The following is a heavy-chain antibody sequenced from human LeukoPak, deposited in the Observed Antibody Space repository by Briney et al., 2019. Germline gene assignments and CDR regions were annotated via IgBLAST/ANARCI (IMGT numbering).Heavy chain of an antibody. CDR3: AKGLMGYFDY. J-gene: IGHJ4*02. V-gene: IGHV3-30*18. CDR1: EFTFSSYG. CDR2: ISYDGSNK. D-gene: IGHD2-8*01. Sequence: PGGSLRLSCAASEFTFSSYGMHWVRQAPGKGLEWVAVISYDGSNKYYADSVKGRFTISRDNSKNTLYLQMNSLRAEDTAVYYCAKGLMGYFDYWGQGTLVTVSS.